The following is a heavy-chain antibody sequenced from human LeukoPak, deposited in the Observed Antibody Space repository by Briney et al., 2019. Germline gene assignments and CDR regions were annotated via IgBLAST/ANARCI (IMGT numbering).Heavy chain of an antibody. V-gene: IGHV1-46*01. CDR2: INPSGGST. J-gene: IGHJ5*02. D-gene: IGHD3-3*01. CDR3: ARCYDLWSGYYRWLDP. CDR1: GYTFTSYY. Sequence: ASVKVSCKASGYTFTSYYMHWVRQAPGQGLEWMGIINPSGGSTSYAQKFQGRVTMTRDTSTSTVYMELSSLRSEDTAVYYCARCYDLWSGYYRWLDPWGQGTLVTVSS.